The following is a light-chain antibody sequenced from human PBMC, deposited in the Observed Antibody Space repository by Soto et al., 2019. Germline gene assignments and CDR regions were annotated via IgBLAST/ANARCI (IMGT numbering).Light chain of an antibody. J-gene: IGLJ2*01. Sequence: QLVLTQPPSASGTPGQRVTISCSGSRYNIGTNYVYWYQQLPGTAPKLLIYNDNQRPSGVPDRFSGSKSGTSASLAISGLRSEDEADYFCAAWDDSLRVVFGGGTKVTVL. CDR2: NDN. CDR1: RYNIGTNY. CDR3: AAWDDSLRVV. V-gene: IGLV1-47*02.